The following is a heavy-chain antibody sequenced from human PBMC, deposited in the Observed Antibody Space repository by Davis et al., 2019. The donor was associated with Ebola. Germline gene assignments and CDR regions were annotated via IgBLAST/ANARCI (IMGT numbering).Heavy chain of an antibody. J-gene: IGHJ6*04. CDR3: VRLSIVAPETLYYNYDVDV. CDR1: GGSISSSNW. D-gene: IGHD3-16*02. V-gene: IGHV4-4*02. Sequence: MPSETLSLTCAVSGGSISSSNWWSWVRQSPGKGLEWIGEIYHSGSTNYNPSLKSRVAISVDKSKNQFSLRLSSVSAADTAIYYCVRLSIVAPETLYYNYDVDVWGKGTTVAVSS. CDR2: IYHSGST.